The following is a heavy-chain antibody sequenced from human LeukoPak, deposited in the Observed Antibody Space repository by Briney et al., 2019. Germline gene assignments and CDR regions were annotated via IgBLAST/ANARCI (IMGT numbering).Heavy chain of an antibody. CDR1: GYSFTGHW. D-gene: IGHD3-10*01. Sequence: GESLKISCEAFGYSFTGHWIGWVRQMPGRGLEFMGTIYPGDSDTRYSPSFEGRVSISVDKSINTASLQWSGLKASDTAMYYCARYGKSGTYSHGFDVWGQGTMVIVSS. V-gene: IGHV5-51*01. CDR3: ARYGKSGTYSHGFDV. J-gene: IGHJ3*01. CDR2: IYPGDSDT.